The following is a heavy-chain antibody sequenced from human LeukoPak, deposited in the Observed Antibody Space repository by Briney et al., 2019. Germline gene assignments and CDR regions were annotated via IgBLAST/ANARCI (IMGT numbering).Heavy chain of an antibody. CDR1: GGSIGSGAYY. CDR2: IYTSGST. Sequence: SETLSLTCTVSGGSIGSGAYYWSWIRQPAGRGLEWIGRIYTSGSTNYNPSLKSRVTISVDTSKNQFSLKLSSVTAADTAVYYCARVGFNYAFDYWGQGTLVTVSS. D-gene: IGHD4-11*01. J-gene: IGHJ4*02. CDR3: ARVGFNYAFDY. V-gene: IGHV4-61*02.